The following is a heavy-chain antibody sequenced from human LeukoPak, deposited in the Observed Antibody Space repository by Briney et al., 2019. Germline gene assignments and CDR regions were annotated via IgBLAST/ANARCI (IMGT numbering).Heavy chain of an antibody. CDR1: GYTFTGYY. Sequence: ASVKVSCKASGYTFTGYYMHWVRQAPGQGLEWMGWSNPNSGGTNYAQKFQGRVTMTRDTSISTAYMELSRLRSDDTAVYYCARDRGGGSYLGAFDIWGQGTMVTVSS. V-gene: IGHV1-2*02. CDR3: ARDRGGGSYLGAFDI. J-gene: IGHJ3*02. CDR2: SNPNSGGT. D-gene: IGHD1-26*01.